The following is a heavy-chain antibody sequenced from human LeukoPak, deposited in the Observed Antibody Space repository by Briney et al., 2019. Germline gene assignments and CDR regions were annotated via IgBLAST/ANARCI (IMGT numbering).Heavy chain of an antibody. Sequence: SETLSLTCTVSGGSISSYYGSWIRQPPGKGLEWIGYIYTSGSTNYNPSLKSRVTISVDTSKNQFSLKLSSVTAADTAVYYCASLVGATTYWYFDLWGRGTLVTVSS. CDR1: GGSISSYY. V-gene: IGHV4-4*09. CDR2: IYTSGST. D-gene: IGHD1-26*01. J-gene: IGHJ2*01. CDR3: ASLVGATTYWYFDL.